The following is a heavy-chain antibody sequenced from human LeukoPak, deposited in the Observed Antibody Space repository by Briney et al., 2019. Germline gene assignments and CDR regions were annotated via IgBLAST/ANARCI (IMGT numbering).Heavy chain of an antibody. CDR1: GGSISGYY. Sequence: SETLSLTCTVSGGSISGYYWSWIWQPAGKGLEWMGRIYTSGSTNYNPSLRSRVSISVDKSKNQFSLILSSLTAADTAVYYCARGPDYSDSSGYFKYWGQGTLVTVSS. D-gene: IGHD3-22*01. J-gene: IGHJ4*02. CDR2: IYTSGST. CDR3: ARGPDYSDSSGYFKY. V-gene: IGHV4-4*07.